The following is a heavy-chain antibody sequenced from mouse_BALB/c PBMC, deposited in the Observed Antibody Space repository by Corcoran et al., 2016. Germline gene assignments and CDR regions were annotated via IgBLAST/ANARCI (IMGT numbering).Heavy chain of an antibody. CDR2: INPNNGGT. CDR3: ARGDLSGYAMDY. CDR1: GYTFTDYN. V-gene: IGHV1-18*01. J-gene: IGHJ4*01. D-gene: IGHD1-3*01. Sequence: EVLLQQSGPELVKPGASVKIPCKASGYTFTDYNMDWVKQSHGKSLEWIGDINPNNGGTIYNQKFKGKATLTVDKSSSTAYMELRSLTSEDTAVYYCARGDLSGYAMDYWGQGTSVTVSS.